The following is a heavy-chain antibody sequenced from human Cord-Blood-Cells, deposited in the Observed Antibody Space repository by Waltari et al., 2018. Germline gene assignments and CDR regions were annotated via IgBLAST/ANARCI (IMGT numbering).Heavy chain of an antibody. Sequence: QVQLQESGPGLVKPSETLSLTCTVSGGSISSYYWSWIRQLAGKGLEWIGRIYTRGSPNYTTTFERRVTMSVDTSNIQFCRKLGSLTAADTAVYYCARDLAEGDGYNYSFDIWGQGTMVTVSS. J-gene: IGHJ3*02. D-gene: IGHD5-12*01. CDR3: ARDLAEGDGYNYSFDI. CDR2: IYTRGSP. CDR1: GGSISSYY. V-gene: IGHV4-4*07.